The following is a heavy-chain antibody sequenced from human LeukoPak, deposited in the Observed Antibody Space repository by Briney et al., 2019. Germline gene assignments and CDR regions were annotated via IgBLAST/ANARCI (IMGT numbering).Heavy chain of an antibody. D-gene: IGHD2-2*01. CDR2: IKSKTDGGTT. J-gene: IGHJ4*02. CDR1: GFTFTNAW. Sequence: PGGSLRLSCAASGFTFTNAWMSWVRQAPGKGLEWVGRIKSKTDGGTTDYAAPVKGRFTISRDDSKNTLYLQMNSLRAEDTAVYYCAKTPGGSTRYQWIDYWGQGTLVTVSS. CDR3: AKTPGGSTRYQWIDY. V-gene: IGHV3-15*01.